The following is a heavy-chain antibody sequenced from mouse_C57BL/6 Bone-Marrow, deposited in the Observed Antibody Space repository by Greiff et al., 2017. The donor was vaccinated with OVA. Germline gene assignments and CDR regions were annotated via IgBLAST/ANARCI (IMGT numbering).Heavy chain of an antibody. D-gene: IGHD2-4*01. Sequence: QVQLQQPGAELVMPGASVKLSCKASGYTFTSYWMHWVKQRPGQGLEWIGEIDPSDSYTNYNQKFKGKSTLTVDKSSSTAYMQLSSLTSENSAVYYCASQGNYDSYAMDYWGQGTSVTVSS. J-gene: IGHJ4*01. CDR2: IDPSDSYT. CDR3: ASQGNYDSYAMDY. V-gene: IGHV1-69*01. CDR1: GYTFTSYW.